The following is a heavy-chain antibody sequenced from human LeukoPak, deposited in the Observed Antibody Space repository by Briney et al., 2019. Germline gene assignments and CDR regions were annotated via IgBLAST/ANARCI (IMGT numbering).Heavy chain of an antibody. CDR1: GGSISSSNW. D-gene: IGHD3-10*01. J-gene: IGHJ6*03. V-gene: IGHV4-4*02. CDR2: IYHSGST. Sequence: ASETLSLTCAVSGGSISSSNWWSWVRQPPGTGLEWIGAIYHSGSTNYNPSLKSRVTISVDKSKNQFSLKLSSVTAADTAVYYCARGILYGSGIRGKKLTRQRNSGYYYMDVWGKGTTVTVSS. CDR3: ARGILYGSGIRGKKLTRQRNSGYYYMDV.